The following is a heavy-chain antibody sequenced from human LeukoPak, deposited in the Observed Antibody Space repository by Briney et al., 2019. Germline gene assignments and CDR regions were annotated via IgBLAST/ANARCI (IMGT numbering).Heavy chain of an antibody. J-gene: IGHJ4*02. V-gene: IGHV1-69*13. CDR2: IIPIFGTA. CDR3: ARGSGYSSGWYGLDFDY. CDR1: GGTFSSYA. Sequence: SVKVSCKASGGTFSSYAISWVRQAPGQGLEWMGGIIPIFGTANYAQKFQGRVTITADESTSTAYMELSSLRSGDTAVYYCARGSGYSSGWYGLDFDYWGQGTLVTVSS. D-gene: IGHD6-19*01.